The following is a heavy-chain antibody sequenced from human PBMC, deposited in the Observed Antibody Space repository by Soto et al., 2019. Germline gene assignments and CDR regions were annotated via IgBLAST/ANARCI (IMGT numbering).Heavy chain of an antibody. CDR2: ISAYNDHT. CDR3: ARGTYFDY. Sequence: QVQLVQSGTEVKKPGASVKVSCKASGYTLTTYGVSWVRQAPGQGLEWVGWISAYNDHTNYAQKFQGRVTMPTETSPSTAYMELMSLRSDDTAVYYCARGTYFDYWGQGTLVTVSS. CDR1: GYTLTTYG. V-gene: IGHV1-18*01. J-gene: IGHJ4*02. D-gene: IGHD1-1*01.